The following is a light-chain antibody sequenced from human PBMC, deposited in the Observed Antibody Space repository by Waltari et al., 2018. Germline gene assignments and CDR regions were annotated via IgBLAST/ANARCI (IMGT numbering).Light chain of an antibody. CDR1: QSVGSSC. V-gene: IGKV3-20*01. CDR3: QQYGTSRT. Sequence: EIVLTQSTGTLSLSPGERATLSCRASQSVGSSCLAWYQQKPGQAPRLRIYGASSRATDIPARFSGSGSGTDFTLTISRLEPEDFAVYYCQQYGTSRTFGQGTKVEIK. CDR2: GAS. J-gene: IGKJ1*01.